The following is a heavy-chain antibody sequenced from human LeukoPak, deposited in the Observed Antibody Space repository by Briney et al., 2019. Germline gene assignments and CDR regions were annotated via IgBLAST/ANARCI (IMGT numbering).Heavy chain of an antibody. Sequence: NTSETLSLTCAVSGGSISSGGYSWSWIRQPPGKGLEWIGYIYHSGSTYYNPSLKSRVTISVDRSKNQFSLKLSSMTAADTAVYYCARALYYYDSSGYYYPDAFDIWGQGTMVTVSS. CDR1: GGSISSGGYS. V-gene: IGHV4-30-2*01. CDR2: IYHSGST. J-gene: IGHJ3*02. CDR3: ARALYYYDSSGYYYPDAFDI. D-gene: IGHD3-22*01.